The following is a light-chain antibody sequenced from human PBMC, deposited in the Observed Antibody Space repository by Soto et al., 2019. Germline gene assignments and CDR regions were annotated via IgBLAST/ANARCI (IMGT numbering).Light chain of an antibody. V-gene: IGLV1-44*01. J-gene: IGLJ2*01. CDR2: SNN. Sequence: QAVVTQPPSASGTPGQRVTISCSGSSSNIGSNTVSWYQQLPGTAPKLLVYSNNQRPSGVPDRFSGSKSGTSASLAISGLQSEDDADYYCAAWDDSLMGVFGGGTKLTVL. CDR1: SSNIGSNT. CDR3: AAWDDSLMGV.